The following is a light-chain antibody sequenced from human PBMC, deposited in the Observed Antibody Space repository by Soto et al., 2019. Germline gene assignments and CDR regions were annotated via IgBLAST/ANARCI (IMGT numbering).Light chain of an antibody. J-gene: IGKJ3*01. CDR2: DAS. CDR1: QSVSSSS. V-gene: IGKV3-11*01. CDR3: QQRSNWPS. Sequence: VVWTESPCTLSLTPVERATLSFMASQSVSSSSLAWYQQKPGQAPRLLIYDASNRATGIPARFSGSGSGTDFTLTISSLEPEDFAVYYCQQRSNWPSFGPGTKVDIK.